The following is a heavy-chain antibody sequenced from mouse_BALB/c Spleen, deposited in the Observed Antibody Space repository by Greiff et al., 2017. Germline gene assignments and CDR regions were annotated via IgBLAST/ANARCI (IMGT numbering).Heavy chain of an antibody. D-gene: IGHD1-2*01. CDR3: ARKEGYYGLYAMDY. CDR2: IWSGGST. V-gene: IGHV2-4-1*01. J-gene: IGHJ4*01. Sequence: QVQLKESGPGLVPPSQSLSITCTVSGFSLTSYGVHWVRQSPGKGLEWLGVIWSGGSTDYNAAFISRLSISKDNSKSQVFFKMNSLQADDTAIYYCARKEGYYGLYAMDYWGQGTSVTVSA. CDR1: GFSLTSYG.